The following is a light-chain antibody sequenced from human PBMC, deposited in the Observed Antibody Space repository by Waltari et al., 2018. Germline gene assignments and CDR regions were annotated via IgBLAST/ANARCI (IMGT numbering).Light chain of an antibody. CDR3: ATWDSSLSAGV. J-gene: IGLJ2*01. Sequence: QSVLAQPPSVSAAPGQRVPIPCSGTSSNIGSDYVYCYQQFPGTAPKLLIQENNGRPSGIPDRFSGSKAGTSATLDITGLQTGDEAVYYCATWDSSLSAGVFGGGTKLTVL. CDR2: ENN. V-gene: IGLV1-51*02. CDR1: SSNIGSDY.